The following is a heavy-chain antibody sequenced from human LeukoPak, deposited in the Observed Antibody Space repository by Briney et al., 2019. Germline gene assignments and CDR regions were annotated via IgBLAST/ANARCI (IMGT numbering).Heavy chain of an antibody. CDR2: VSLSGLT. CDR1: GGSITSTNW. J-gene: IGHJ4*02. D-gene: IGHD2-8*01. V-gene: IGHV4-4*02. CDR3: SRENGAFSPFGY. Sequence: SETLSLTCGVSGGSITSTNWWSWVRQPPGQGLEWIGEVSLSGLTNYNPSLSSRVIMALDTSKNHLSLNLTSVTAADTVVYYCSRENGAFSPFGYWGQGSLVTVPS.